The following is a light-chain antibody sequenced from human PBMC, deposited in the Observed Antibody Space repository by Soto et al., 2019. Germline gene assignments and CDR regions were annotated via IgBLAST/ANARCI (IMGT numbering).Light chain of an antibody. V-gene: IGKV1-39*01. Sequence: DIQMTQSPSSLSASVGDRVTITCRASQTIDRHLNWYQQKPGKAPKLLIYGASSLQSGVPSGFSGSGSGTDFTLTITSLQAEDVAVYYCQQYYTGIAFGQGTRLEIK. J-gene: IGKJ5*01. CDR2: GAS. CDR1: QTIDRH. CDR3: QQYYTGIA.